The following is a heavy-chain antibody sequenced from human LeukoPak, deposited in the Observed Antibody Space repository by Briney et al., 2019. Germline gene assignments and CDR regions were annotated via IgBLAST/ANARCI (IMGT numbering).Heavy chain of an antibody. J-gene: IGHJ5*02. CDR2: INPNSGDT. V-gene: IGHV1-2*02. CDR3: ARDLDL. Sequence: ASVKVSCKASGYIFIGYYIHWVRQAPGQGLEWMGWINPNSGDTNYAQKFQGRVTMTRDTSISTAYMELTRLRSDDTAVYYCARDLDLWGQGTLVTVSS. CDR1: GYIFIGYY.